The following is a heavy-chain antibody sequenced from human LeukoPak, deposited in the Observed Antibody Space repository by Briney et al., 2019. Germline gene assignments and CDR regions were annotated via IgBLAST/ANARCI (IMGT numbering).Heavy chain of an antibody. D-gene: IGHD3-9*01. CDR2: IYTSEST. CDR3: ARVYYDILTGYPNIGGDAFDI. V-gene: IGHV4-4*07. J-gene: IGHJ3*02. Sequence: SETLSLTCTVSGGSISSYYWSWIRQPAGKGLEWIGRIYTSESTNYNPSLKSRVTMSVDTSKNQFSLKLSSVTAADTAVYYCARVYYDILTGYPNIGGDAFDIWGQGTMVTVSS. CDR1: GGSISSYY.